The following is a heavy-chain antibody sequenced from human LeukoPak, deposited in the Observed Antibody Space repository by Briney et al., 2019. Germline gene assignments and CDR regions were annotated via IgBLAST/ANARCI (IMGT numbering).Heavy chain of an antibody. Sequence: SSETLSLTCTVSGGSISSYCWSWIRQPPGKGLEWIGYIYYSGSTNYNPSLKSRVTISVDTSKNQFSLKLSSVTAADTAVYYCARSSYSSSLFDYWGQGTLVTVSS. D-gene: IGHD6-13*01. V-gene: IGHV4-59*01. CDR1: GGSISSYC. CDR3: ARSSYSSSLFDY. CDR2: IYYSGST. J-gene: IGHJ4*02.